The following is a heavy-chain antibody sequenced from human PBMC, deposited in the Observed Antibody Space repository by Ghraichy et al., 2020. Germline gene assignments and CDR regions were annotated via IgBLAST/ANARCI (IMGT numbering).Heavy chain of an antibody. CDR3: ASVLTGYPVDAFDI. CDR2: IYYSGST. D-gene: IGHD3-9*01. CDR1: GGSISSYY. J-gene: IGHJ3*02. Sequence: SQTLSLTCTVSGGSISSYYWSWIRQPPGKGLEWIGYIYYSGSTNYNPSLKSRVTISVDTSKNQFSLKLSSVTAADTAVYYCASVLTGYPVDAFDIWGQGTMVTVSS. V-gene: IGHV4-59*01.